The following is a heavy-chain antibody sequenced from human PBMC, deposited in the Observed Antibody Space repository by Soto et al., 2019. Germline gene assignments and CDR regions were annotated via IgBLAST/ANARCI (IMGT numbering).Heavy chain of an antibody. V-gene: IGHV1-46*01. CDR3: ARDLLLFDSSGYLPMYFQH. CDR2: VNPSGGST. D-gene: IGHD3-22*01. Sequence: GASVKASCKASGYLFTAYSMHWVRLAPGQGLEWMGVVNPSGGSTKYAQNFQGRVTMTRDTSTTTIYMELSSLRSDDTAIYYCARDLLLFDSSGYLPMYFQHWGQGTLVTVSS. J-gene: IGHJ1*01. CDR1: GYLFTAYS.